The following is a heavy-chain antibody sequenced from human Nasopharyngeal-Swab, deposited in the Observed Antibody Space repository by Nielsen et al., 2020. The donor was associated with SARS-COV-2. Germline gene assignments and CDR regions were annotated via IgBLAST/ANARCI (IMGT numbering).Heavy chain of an antibody. D-gene: IGHD4-23*01. CDR2: ISYYGSNK. V-gene: IGHV3-30-3*01. CDR1: GFTFSSYA. J-gene: IGHJ2*01. CDR3: ASAYGGRYWYFDL. Sequence: GESLKISCAAYGFTFSSYAMHWVRQAPGTGLVWVAVISYYGSNKYYAGSVKGRFIISRDNSKNTLYLQMNSLRAEDTAVYYCASAYGGRYWYFDLWGRGTLVTVSS.